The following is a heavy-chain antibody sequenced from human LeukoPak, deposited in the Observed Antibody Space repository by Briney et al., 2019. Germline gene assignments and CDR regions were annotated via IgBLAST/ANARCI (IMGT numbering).Heavy chain of an antibody. CDR1: GGSITGYY. V-gene: IGHV4-59*01. J-gene: IGHJ3*02. CDR2: IYYSGST. D-gene: IGHD3-22*01. Sequence: PSETLTLTCTVSGGSITGYYWSWFRQPPGKGLEWIGYIYYSGSTNYNPSLKSRVTISVDTSKNQFSLKLSSVTAADTAVYYCARGGGYYDSSGYSADAFDIWGQGSTVTVSS. CDR3: ARGGGYYDSSGYSADAFDI.